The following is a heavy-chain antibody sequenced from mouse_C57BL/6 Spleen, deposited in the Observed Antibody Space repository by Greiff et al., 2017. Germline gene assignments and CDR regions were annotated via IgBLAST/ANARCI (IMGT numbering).Heavy chain of an antibody. Sequence: VQLQQSGPELVKPGASVKISCKASGYAFSSSWMNWVKQRPGKGLEWIGRIYPGDGDTNYNGKFKGKATLTADKSSSTAYMQLSSLTSEDSAVYFCARSRYSNSLYYFDYWGQGTTLTVSS. CDR2: IYPGDGDT. D-gene: IGHD2-5*01. J-gene: IGHJ2*01. V-gene: IGHV1-82*01. CDR1: GYAFSSSW. CDR3: ARSRYSNSLYYFDY.